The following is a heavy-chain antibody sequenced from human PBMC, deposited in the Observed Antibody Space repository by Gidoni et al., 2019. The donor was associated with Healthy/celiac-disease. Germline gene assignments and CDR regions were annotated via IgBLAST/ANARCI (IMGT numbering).Heavy chain of an antibody. V-gene: IGHV1-18*01. J-gene: IGHJ4*02. CDR1: GYTFTSYC. D-gene: IGHD6-19*01. CDR2: ISAYNGNT. CDR3: ARDPIVGSGWYDRQVYFDY. Sequence: QVQLVQSGAEVKKPGASVKVSCKASGYTFTSYCISWVRHAPGQGLEWMGWISAYNGNTNYAQKLQGRVTMTTDTSTSTAYMELRSLRSDDTAVYYCARDPIVGSGWYDRQVYFDYWGQGTLVTVSS.